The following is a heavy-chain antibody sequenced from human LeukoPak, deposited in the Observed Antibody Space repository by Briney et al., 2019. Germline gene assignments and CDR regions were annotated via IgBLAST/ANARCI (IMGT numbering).Heavy chain of an antibody. CDR1: GGSISSYY. V-gene: IGHV4-4*07. CDR3: ARDYRTSYGAYYYYYGMDV. CDR2: IYTSGST. J-gene: IGHJ6*02. D-gene: IGHD5-18*01. Sequence: PSETLSLTCTVSGGSISSYYWSWIRQPAGKGLEWIGRIYTSGSTNYNPSLKSRVTMSVDTSKNQFSLKLSSVTAADTAVYYCARDYRTSYGAYYYYYGMDVWGQGTTVTVSS.